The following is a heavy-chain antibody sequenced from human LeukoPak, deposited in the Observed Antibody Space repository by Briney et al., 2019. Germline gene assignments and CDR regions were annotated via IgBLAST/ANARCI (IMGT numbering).Heavy chain of an antibody. CDR1: GGSFSGYY. J-gene: IGHJ4*02. Sequence: SETLSLTCAVYGGSFSGYYWSWIRQPPGKGLEWIGEINHSGSTNYNPSLKSRVTISVDTSKNQFSLKLSSVTAADTAVYYCAGGFGLGEGLKRPFDYWGKGTLVTVSS. CDR3: AGGFGLGEGLKRPFDY. CDR2: INHSGST. V-gene: IGHV4-34*01. D-gene: IGHD1-1*01.